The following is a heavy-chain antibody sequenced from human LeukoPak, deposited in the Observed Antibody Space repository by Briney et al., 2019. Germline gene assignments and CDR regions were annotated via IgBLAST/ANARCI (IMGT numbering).Heavy chain of an antibody. J-gene: IGHJ1*01. CDR1: GGSTSSSSHY. D-gene: IGHD3-3*01. CDR3: ARGGVVLRFLLQH. CDR2: INHSGST. Sequence: SETLSLTCTVSGGSTSSSSHYWSWIRQPPGKGLEWIGEINHSGSTNYNPSLKSRVTISVDTSKNQFSLKLSSVTAADTAVYYCARGGVVLRFLLQHWGQGTLVTVSS. V-gene: IGHV4-39*07.